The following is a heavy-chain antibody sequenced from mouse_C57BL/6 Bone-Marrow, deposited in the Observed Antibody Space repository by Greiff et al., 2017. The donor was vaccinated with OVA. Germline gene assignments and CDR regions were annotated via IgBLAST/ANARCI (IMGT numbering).Heavy chain of an antibody. D-gene: IGHD1-1*01. V-gene: IGHV5-4*03. CDR2: ISDGGSYT. Sequence: DVKLVESGGGLVKPGGSLKLSCAASGLTFSSYAMSWVRQPPETRLEWVATISDGGSYTYSPDNVQGRFTISRDNAKNNLYLPMSHLKSEDTAMYYCARRGSSPNYYAMDYWGQGTSVTVSS. CDR3: ARRGSSPNYYAMDY. J-gene: IGHJ4*01. CDR1: GLTFSSYA.